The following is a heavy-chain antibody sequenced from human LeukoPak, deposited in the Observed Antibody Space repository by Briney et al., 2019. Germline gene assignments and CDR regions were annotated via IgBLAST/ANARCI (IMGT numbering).Heavy chain of an antibody. CDR2: INPSAGSK. D-gene: IGHD5-12*01. CDR3: ARDRRYNDYDYCFDS. Sequence: ASVKVSCKASGHTFTAYYMHWVRQAPGHGLEWMGIINPSAGSKIYAQKFQGRVAMTRDTSTSTVYMELSSLRSEDTAVYYCARDRRYNDYDYCFDSWGQGTLVTVSS. J-gene: IGHJ4*02. CDR1: GHTFTAYY. V-gene: IGHV1-46*01.